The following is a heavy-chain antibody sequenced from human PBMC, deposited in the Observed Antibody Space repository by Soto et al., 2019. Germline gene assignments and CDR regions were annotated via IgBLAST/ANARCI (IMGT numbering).Heavy chain of an antibody. D-gene: IGHD3-16*01. J-gene: IGHJ5*02. CDR3: ARAKVLITPNWFDP. Sequence: QVQLVQSGGEVKKPGASVKVSCKASGYTFTSYGITWVRQAPGQGLEYLGWISTYNGNTDFAQKVQNRVTLTTDTSTSTAYMELGSLRPDDTAVYYCARAKVLITPNWFDPWGQGTLVTVSS. CDR1: GYTFTSYG. V-gene: IGHV1-18*01. CDR2: ISTYNGNT.